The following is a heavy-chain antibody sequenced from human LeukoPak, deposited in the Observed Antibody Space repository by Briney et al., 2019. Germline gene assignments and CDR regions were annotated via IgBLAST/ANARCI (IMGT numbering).Heavy chain of an antibody. J-gene: IGHJ4*02. Sequence: GGSLRLSCAASGFTFDDYTMHWVRQAPGKGLGWVSLISWDGGSTYYADSVKGRFTISRDNSKNSLYLQMNSLRTEDTALYYCAKGGIAVAGPLDYWGQGTLVTVSS. D-gene: IGHD6-19*01. CDR2: ISWDGGST. CDR3: AKGGIAVAGPLDY. CDR1: GFTFDDYT. V-gene: IGHV3-43*01.